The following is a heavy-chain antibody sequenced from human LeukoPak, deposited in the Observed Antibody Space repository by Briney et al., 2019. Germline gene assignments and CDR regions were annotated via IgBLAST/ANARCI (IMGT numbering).Heavy chain of an antibody. Sequence: ASVKVSCKASGYTFTSYAMHWVRQAPGQSLEWMGCINAGSGNTKYSQKFQGRVTITRDTSASTAYMELSSLRSEDTAVYYCARDLIVVVTATYSPFDYWGQGTLVTVSS. V-gene: IGHV1-3*01. CDR3: ARDLIVVVTATYSPFDY. CDR2: INAGSGNT. CDR1: GYTFTSYA. D-gene: IGHD2-21*02. J-gene: IGHJ4*02.